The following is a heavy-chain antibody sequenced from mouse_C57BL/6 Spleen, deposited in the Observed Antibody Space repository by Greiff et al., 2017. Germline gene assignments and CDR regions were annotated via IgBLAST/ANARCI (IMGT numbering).Heavy chain of an antibody. CDR3: ARGGKNGIDY. Sequence: QVQLQQSGAELVRPGTSVQMSCKASGYTFTNYWIGWAKQRPGHGLEWIGDIYPGGGYTNYNEKFKGKATLTADKSSSTAYMQFRSLTSEDSAIYYCARGGKNGIDYWGQGTTLTVSS. D-gene: IGHD1-3*01. CDR2: IYPGGGYT. CDR1: GYTFTNYW. V-gene: IGHV1-63*01. J-gene: IGHJ2*01.